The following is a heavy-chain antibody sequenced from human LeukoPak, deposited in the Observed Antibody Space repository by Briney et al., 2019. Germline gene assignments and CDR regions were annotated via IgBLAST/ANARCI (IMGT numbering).Heavy chain of an antibody. CDR2: INPSDGST. CDR1: GYTFTSYY. J-gene: IGHJ4*02. CDR3: ARELNYDSSGYYFDY. Sequence: ASVKVSCKASGYTFTSYYMNWVRQAPGQGLEWMGKINPSDGSTDFAQNFQGRVTMTRDTSISTAYMELSRLRSDDTAVYYCARELNYDSSGYYFDYWGQGTLVTVSS. V-gene: IGHV1-46*01. D-gene: IGHD3-22*01.